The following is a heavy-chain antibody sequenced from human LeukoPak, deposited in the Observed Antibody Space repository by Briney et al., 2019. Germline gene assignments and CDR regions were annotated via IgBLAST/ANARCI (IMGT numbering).Heavy chain of an antibody. D-gene: IGHD3-10*01. CDR1: GGSFSGYY. CDR2: INHSGST. V-gene: IGHV4-34*01. J-gene: IGHJ4*02. Sequence: PSETLSLTCAVYGGSFSGYYWSWIRQPPGKGLEWIGEINHSGSTNYNPSLKSRVTISVDTSKNQFSLKLSSVTAADTAVYYCARGSIHYGSGWGDYWGQGTLVTVSS. CDR3: ARGSIHYGSGWGDY.